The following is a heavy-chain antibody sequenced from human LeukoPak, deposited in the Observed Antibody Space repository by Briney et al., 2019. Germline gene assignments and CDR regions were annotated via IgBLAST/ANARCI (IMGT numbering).Heavy chain of an antibody. CDR2: ISSSSSYI. J-gene: IGHJ3*02. D-gene: IGHD2-15*01. V-gene: IGHV3-21*01. CDR3: ARDRGIDAFDI. Sequence: PGGSLRLSCAASGFTFSSYSMNWVRRAPGKGLEWVSSISSSSSYIYYADSVKGRFTISRDNAKNSLYLQMNSLRAEDTAVYYCARDRGIDAFDIWGQGTMVTVSS. CDR1: GFTFSSYS.